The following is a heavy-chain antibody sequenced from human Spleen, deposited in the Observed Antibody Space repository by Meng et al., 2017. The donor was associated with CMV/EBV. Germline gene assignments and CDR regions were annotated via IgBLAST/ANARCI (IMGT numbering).Heavy chain of an antibody. CDR3: AKGSYYYDSSGYAVFDY. J-gene: IGHJ4*02. CDR2: ISGSGGST. V-gene: IGHV3-23*01. CDR1: VTLSSDA. D-gene: IGHD3-22*01. Sequence: VTLSSDAMSWVRQAPGKGLEWVSAISGSGGSTYYADSVKGRFTISRDNSKNTLYLQMNSLRAEDTAVYYCAKGSYYYDSSGYAVFDYWGQGTLVTVSS.